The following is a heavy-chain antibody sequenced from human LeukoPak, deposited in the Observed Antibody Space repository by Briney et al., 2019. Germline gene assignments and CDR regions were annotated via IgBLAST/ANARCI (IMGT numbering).Heavy chain of an antibody. CDR2: IKPKSDGEIT. J-gene: IGHJ4*02. CDR1: GFSFSYAW. V-gene: IGHV3-15*01. CDR3: TTYTSGAANY. Sequence: GGSLRLSCAASGFSFSYAWMTWVRQAPGKGLEWVARIKPKSDGEITDYAVPVKGRFSISRDGSENTLYLQMNSLKTEDTAVYYCTTYTSGAANYWGQGTLVTVSS. D-gene: IGHD2-2*02.